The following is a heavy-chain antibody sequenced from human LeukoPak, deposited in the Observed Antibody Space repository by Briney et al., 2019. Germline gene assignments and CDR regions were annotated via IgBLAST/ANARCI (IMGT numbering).Heavy chain of an antibody. CDR3: ARHVIVVVDAFQH. CDR1: GGSISSSSYY. V-gene: IGHV4-39*01. J-gene: IGHJ1*01. D-gene: IGHD3-22*01. CDR2: IYYSGST. Sequence: SETLSLTRTVAGGSISSSSYYWGWIRQPPGKGREWIGSIYYSGSTYYNPSLKSRVTISVDTSKNQFSLKLSSVTAADTAVYYCARHVIVVVDAFQHWGQGTLVTVSS.